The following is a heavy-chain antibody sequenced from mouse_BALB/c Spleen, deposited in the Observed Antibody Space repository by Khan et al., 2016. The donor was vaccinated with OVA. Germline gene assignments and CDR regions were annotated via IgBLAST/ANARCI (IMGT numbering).Heavy chain of an antibody. CDR1: GYTFTSYG. CDR3: ARPPYFSYTLDH. CDR2: INTYTGEP. V-gene: IGHV9-3-1*01. Sequence: QIQLVQSGPELKKPGETVKISCKASGYTFTSYGMNWVKQSPGKALKWMSWINTYTGEPTYADDFKGRFVFSLETSASTAYLQINNLKNEDTATYFCARPPYFSYTLDHWGQGTSVSVSS. J-gene: IGHJ4*01. D-gene: IGHD2-10*01.